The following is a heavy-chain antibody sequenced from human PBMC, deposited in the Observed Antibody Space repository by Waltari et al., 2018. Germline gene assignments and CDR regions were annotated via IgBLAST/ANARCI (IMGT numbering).Heavy chain of an antibody. J-gene: IGHJ4*02. D-gene: IGHD5-18*01. CDR2: IRQVGGEE. Sequence: EVQLAESGGGLVQPGGSLRLSCAASGFTFSNYAMAWVRQAPGKGVQWGANIRQVGGEEYCVDSVKGRFTISRDNVKNCLYLQMNGLRVEDTAVYYCARWRGYQSEFDYWGQGTLVTVSS. V-gene: IGHV3-7*01. CDR3: ARWRGYQSEFDY. CDR1: GFTFSNYA.